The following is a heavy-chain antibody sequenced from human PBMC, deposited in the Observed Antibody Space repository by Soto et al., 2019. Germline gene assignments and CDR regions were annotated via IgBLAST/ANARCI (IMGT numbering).Heavy chain of an antibody. CDR1: GFPFSSYA. CDR2: ISGSGGST. V-gene: IGHV3-23*01. Sequence: GGSLRLSCAASGFPFSSYAMSWVRQTPGKGLEWVSSISGSGGSTNHVDSVKGRFTISRDGSKNTLYLQMNSLRVEDTAIYYCVKDRYCSSTSCYAGFAYWGQGTLVIVSS. D-gene: IGHD2-2*01. CDR3: VKDRYCSSTSCYAGFAY. J-gene: IGHJ4*02.